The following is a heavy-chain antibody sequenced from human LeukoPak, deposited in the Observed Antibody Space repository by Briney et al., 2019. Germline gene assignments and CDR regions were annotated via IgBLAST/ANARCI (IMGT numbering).Heavy chain of an antibody. D-gene: IGHD3/OR15-3a*01. V-gene: IGHV1-8*01. J-gene: IGHJ6*02. CDR3: ARGHRTLGRPYYYYGMDV. CDR1: GYTFASYD. CDR2: MNPNSGNT. Sequence: ASVKVSFKASGYTFASYDINWVRQAPGQGLEWMGWMNPNSGNTGYAQKFQGRVTMTRNTSISTAYMELSSLRSEDTAVYYCARGHRTLGRPYYYYGMDVWGQGTTVTVSS.